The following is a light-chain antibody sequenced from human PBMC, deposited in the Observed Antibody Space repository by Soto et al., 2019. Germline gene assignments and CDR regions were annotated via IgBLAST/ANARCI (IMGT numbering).Light chain of an antibody. CDR1: SSDVGSYNL. Sequence: QSALTQPASVSGSPGQSITISCTGTSSDVGSYNLVSWYPQHPGKAPKLMIYEGSKRPSGVSNRFSGSKSGNTASLTISGLQAEDEADYCCCSYAGSSTDVVFGGGTKLTVL. CDR3: CSYAGSSTDVV. V-gene: IGLV2-23*01. CDR2: EGS. J-gene: IGLJ2*01.